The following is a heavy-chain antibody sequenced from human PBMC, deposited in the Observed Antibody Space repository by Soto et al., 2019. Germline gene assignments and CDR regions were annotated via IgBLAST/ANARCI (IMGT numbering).Heavy chain of an antibody. Sequence: EVQLVESGGGLVKPGGSLRLSCAASGFNFSNYGMNWVRQAPGKGLEWVSSISSSSSYISYADSVKGRFTISRDNAKNSVYLQMNSLRAEDTAVYYCARSDCTSVSCYVVWFDPWGQGTLVTVSS. CDR2: ISSSSSYI. V-gene: IGHV3-21*01. CDR3: ARSDCTSVSCYVVWFDP. D-gene: IGHD2-2*01. CDR1: GFNFSNYG. J-gene: IGHJ5*02.